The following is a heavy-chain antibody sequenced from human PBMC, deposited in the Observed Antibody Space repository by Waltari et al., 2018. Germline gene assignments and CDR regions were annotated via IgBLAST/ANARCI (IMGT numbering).Heavy chain of an antibody. CDR2: IYHSGST. V-gene: IGHV4-38-2*01. CDR3: ARVYSGSFDYYYYYYMDV. CDR1: GYSISSGYY. Sequence: QVQLQESGPGLVKPSETLSLTCAVSGYSISSGYYWGWIRQPPGKGLEWIGSIYHSGSTYYNPSLKSRVTISVDTSKNQFSLKLSSVTAADTAVYYCARVYSGSFDYYYYYYMDVWGKGTTVTVSS. J-gene: IGHJ6*03. D-gene: IGHD6-13*01.